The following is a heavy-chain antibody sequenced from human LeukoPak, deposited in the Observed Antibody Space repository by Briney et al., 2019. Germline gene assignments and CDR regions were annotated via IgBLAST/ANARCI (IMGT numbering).Heavy chain of an antibody. V-gene: IGHV4-31*03. Sequence: SETLSLTCTVSGGSISSGGYYWSWIRQHPGKGLEWIGYIYYSGSTYYNPSLKSRVTISVDTSKNQFSLKLSSVTAADTAVYYCARAGGWYDYYGMDVWGQGTTVTVSS. D-gene: IGHD6-19*01. CDR2: IYYSGST. J-gene: IGHJ6*02. CDR1: GGSISSGGYY. CDR3: ARAGGWYDYYGMDV.